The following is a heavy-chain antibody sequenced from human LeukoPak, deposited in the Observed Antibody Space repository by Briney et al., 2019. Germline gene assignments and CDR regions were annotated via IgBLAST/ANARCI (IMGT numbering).Heavy chain of an antibody. Sequence: GGSLRLSCAASGFTFSNAWMSWVRQAPGKGLEWVSSISSSSTYIYYADSVKGRFTISRDNAKNSLYLQMNSLRAEDTAVYYCARDLHSGEVDIWGQGTMVTVSS. J-gene: IGHJ3*02. V-gene: IGHV3-21*01. D-gene: IGHD7-27*01. CDR3: ARDLHSGEVDI. CDR2: ISSSSTYI. CDR1: GFTFSNAW.